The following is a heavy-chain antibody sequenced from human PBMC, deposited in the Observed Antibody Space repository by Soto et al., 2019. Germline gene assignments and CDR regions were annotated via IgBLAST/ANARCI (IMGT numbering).Heavy chain of an antibody. CDR2: ISSGSDTI. V-gene: IGHV3-23*01. CDR3: ARILYSSQRDGVDV. J-gene: IGHJ6*02. D-gene: IGHD2-8*01. Sequence: PGGSLRLSCAASGFTFGSYPMTWVRQAPGKGLEWVSSISSGSDTIFCADSVKGRFTISRDNSRATLYLQMNSLRAEDMAIYYCARILYSSQRDGVDVWGQGTTVTVSS. CDR1: GFTFGSYP.